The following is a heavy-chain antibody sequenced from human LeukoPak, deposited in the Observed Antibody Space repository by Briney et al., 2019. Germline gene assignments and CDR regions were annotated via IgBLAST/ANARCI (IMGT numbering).Heavy chain of an antibody. CDR2: ISSSSSYI. Sequence: GGSLRLSCAASGFTFSSYSMNWVRQAPGKGLEWVSSISSSSSYIYHADSVKGRFTISRDNAKNSLYLQMNSLRAEDTAVYYCARVTATGGAFDIWGQGTMVTVSS. D-gene: IGHD4-17*01. CDR1: GFTFSSYS. V-gene: IGHV3-21*01. J-gene: IGHJ3*02. CDR3: ARVTATGGAFDI.